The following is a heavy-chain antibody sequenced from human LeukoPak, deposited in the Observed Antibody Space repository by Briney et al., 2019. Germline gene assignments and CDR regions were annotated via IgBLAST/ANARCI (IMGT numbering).Heavy chain of an antibody. Sequence: PGGSLRLSCTASGFTFSSYAMSWVRQAPGKGLEWVSAISGSGGTTYYADSVKGRFTLSRDNSENTLYLQMNSLRAEDTAVYYCAKMRGIQVWLSDFWGQGSLVTVSS. J-gene: IGHJ4*02. CDR3: AKMRGIQVWLSDF. V-gene: IGHV3-23*01. CDR2: ISGSGGTT. D-gene: IGHD5-18*01. CDR1: GFTFSSYA.